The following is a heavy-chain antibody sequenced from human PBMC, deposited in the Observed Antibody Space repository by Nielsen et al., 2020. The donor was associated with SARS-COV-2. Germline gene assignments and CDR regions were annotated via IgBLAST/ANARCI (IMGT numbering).Heavy chain of an antibody. J-gene: IGHJ4*02. V-gene: IGHV1-18*01. CDR2: ISAYNGNT. CDR3: ARGRRDRSLTTVPPYYFDY. Sequence: ASVKVSCKASGYTFTSYGISWVRQAPGQGLEWMGWISAYNGNTNYVQKLQGRVTMTRNTSISTAYMELSSLRSEDTAVYYCARGRRDRSLTTVPPYYFDYWGQGTLVTVSS. D-gene: IGHD4-17*01. CDR1: GYTFTSYG.